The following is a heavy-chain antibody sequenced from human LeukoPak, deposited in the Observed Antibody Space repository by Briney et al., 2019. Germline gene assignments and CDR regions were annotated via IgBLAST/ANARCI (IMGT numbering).Heavy chain of an antibody. Sequence: GGSLRLSCAASGFTFSSYGMSWVRQAPGKGLEWVSAISGSGGSTYYADSVKGRFTISRDNSKNTLYLQMNSLRAEDTAVYYCARSQQLPQSPWFDPWGQGTLVTVSS. V-gene: IGHV3-23*01. CDR1: GFTFSSYG. D-gene: IGHD6-13*01. J-gene: IGHJ5*02. CDR3: ARSQQLPQSPWFDP. CDR2: ISGSGGST.